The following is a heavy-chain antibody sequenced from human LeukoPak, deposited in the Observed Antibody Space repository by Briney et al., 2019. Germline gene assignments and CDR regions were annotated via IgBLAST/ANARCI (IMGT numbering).Heavy chain of an antibody. CDR1: GGSISSSSYY. J-gene: IGHJ6*03. D-gene: IGHD6-13*01. CDR2: IYYSGST. V-gene: IGHV4-39*01. Sequence: SETLSLTCAVSGGSISSSSYYWGWIRQPPGKGLEWIGSIYYSGSTYYDPSLKSRVTISVDTSKNQFSLKLSSVTAADTAVYYCARGRGSSSWLYYYFYYMDVWGKGTTVTVSS. CDR3: ARGRGSSSWLYYYFYYMDV.